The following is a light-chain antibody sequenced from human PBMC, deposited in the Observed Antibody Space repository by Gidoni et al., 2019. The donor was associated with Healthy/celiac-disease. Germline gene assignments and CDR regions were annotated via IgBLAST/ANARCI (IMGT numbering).Light chain of an antibody. CDR3: QQYGSSPQT. V-gene: IGKV3-20*01. CDR1: QSLSSSY. CDR2: GAS. J-gene: IGKJ1*01. Sequence: IVLTQSPGTLSLSPGERATLSCRASQSLSSSYLAWYQQKPGQAPGLLIYGASSRATGIPDRFSGSGSGTDFTLTISRLEPEDFAVYYCQQYGSSPQTFGQGTKVEIK.